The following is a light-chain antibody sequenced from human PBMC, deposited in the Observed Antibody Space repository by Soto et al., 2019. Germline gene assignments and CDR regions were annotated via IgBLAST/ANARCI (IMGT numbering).Light chain of an antibody. Sequence: QSALPQPASVSGSPGQSRTISCTGTSSDVARYNSDSWYQQHPGKAPKHMIYEVTNRPSGVSNRSAGSKSGNTASLTISGLQAEDEADYYCNSYTSGVAYVSGHGTKLTVL. CDR3: NSYTSGVAYV. V-gene: IGLV2-14*01. CDR2: EVT. CDR1: SSDVARYNS. J-gene: IGLJ1*01.